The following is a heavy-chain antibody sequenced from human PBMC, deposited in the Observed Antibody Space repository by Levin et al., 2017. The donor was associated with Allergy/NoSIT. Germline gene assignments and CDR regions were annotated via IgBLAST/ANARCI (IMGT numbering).Heavy chain of an antibody. Sequence: PSQTLSLTCTVSGGSISSSSYYWGWIRQPPGKGLEWIGSIYYSGSTYYNPSLKSRVTISVDTSKNQFSLKLSSVTAADTAVYYCARISGMTTVTTFFDYWGQGTLVTVSS. V-gene: IGHV4-39*07. CDR2: IYYSGST. J-gene: IGHJ4*02. CDR3: ARISGMTTVTTFFDY. CDR1: GGSISSSSYY. D-gene: IGHD4-11*01.